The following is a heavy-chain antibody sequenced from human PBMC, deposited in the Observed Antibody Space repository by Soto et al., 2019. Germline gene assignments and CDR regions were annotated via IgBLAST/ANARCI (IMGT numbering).Heavy chain of an antibody. CDR3: ARLIGNSWLDS. V-gene: IGHV6-1*01. CDR2: TYYRSKWYN. J-gene: IGHJ5*01. D-gene: IGHD3-16*01. Sequence: SQTLSLTCAISGGSVSINSASWDWIMQSPSRGLEWLGRTYYRSKWYNDYAVSVKSRITINPDTSNNQLSLQLNSVTPDDTAVYYCARLIGNSWLDSWGQGTRVTVSS. CDR1: GGSVSINSAS.